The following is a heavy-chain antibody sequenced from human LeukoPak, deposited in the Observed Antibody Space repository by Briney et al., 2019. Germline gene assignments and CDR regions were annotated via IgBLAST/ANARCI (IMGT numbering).Heavy chain of an antibody. D-gene: IGHD2-2*01. CDR3: ARGQCSSPSCRYFDY. CDR2: ITSGGNS. J-gene: IGHJ4*02. V-gene: IGHV3-66*01. CDR1: GFTVSSTY. Sequence: GGSLRLSCAASGFTVSSTYMNWVRQAPGKGLEWVSVITSGGNSYYADSVKGRFTISRDNSKNTLYLQMNSLKAEDTAWYYCARGQCSSPSCRYFDYWGQGTLVTVSS.